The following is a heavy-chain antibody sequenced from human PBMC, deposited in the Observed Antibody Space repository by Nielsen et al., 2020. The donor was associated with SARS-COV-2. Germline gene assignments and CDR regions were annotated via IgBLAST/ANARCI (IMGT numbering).Heavy chain of an antibody. J-gene: IGHJ6*02. D-gene: IGHD2-2*01. CDR2: ISSSGSTI. CDR1: GFTFSSYE. Sequence: GSLRLSCAASGFTFSSYEMNWVRQAPGKGLEWVSYISSSGSTIYYADSVKGRFTISRDNAKNSLYLQLNSLRAEDTAVYYCASHGVVVPAAPFYYYYGMDVWGQGTTVTVSS. V-gene: IGHV3-48*03. CDR3: ASHGVVVPAAPFYYYYGMDV.